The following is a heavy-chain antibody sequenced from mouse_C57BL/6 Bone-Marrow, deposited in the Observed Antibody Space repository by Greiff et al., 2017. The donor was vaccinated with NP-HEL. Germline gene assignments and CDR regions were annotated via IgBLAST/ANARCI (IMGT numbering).Heavy chain of an antibody. D-gene: IGHD2-12*01. CDR1: GYTFTSYW. CDR2: IDPSDSYT. CDR3: AYYKGYAMDY. Sequence: QVQLQQPGAELVRPGTSVKLSCKASGYTFTSYWMHWVKQRPGQGLEWIGVIDPSDSYTNYNQKFKGKATLTVDTSSSTAYMQLSSLTSEDSAVYYCAYYKGYAMDYWGQGTSVTGSS. V-gene: IGHV1-59*01. J-gene: IGHJ4*01.